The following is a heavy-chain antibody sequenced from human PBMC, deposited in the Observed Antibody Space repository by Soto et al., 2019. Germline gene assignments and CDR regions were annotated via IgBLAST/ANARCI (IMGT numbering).Heavy chain of an antibody. D-gene: IGHD5-12*01. Sequence: PSETLSLTCAVSGWSFSGYYWSWIRQPPGKGLEWMGEIKHSGSTNYNPSLKSRVTISVDTSKNQFSLKLSSVTAADTAVYYCARGRWLRSSFDYWGQGTLVTVS. CDR2: IKHSGST. CDR1: GWSFSGYY. CDR3: ARGRWLRSSFDY. J-gene: IGHJ4*02. V-gene: IGHV4-34*01.